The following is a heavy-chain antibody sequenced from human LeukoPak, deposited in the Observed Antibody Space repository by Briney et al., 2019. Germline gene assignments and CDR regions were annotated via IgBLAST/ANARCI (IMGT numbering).Heavy chain of an antibody. CDR1: GGTFSSYA. CDR3: ASPYCSGGSCPTPKNWFDP. CDR2: IIPIFGTA. J-gene: IGHJ5*02. Sequence: ASVKVSCKASGGTFSSYAISWVRQAPGQGLEWMGGIIPIFGTANYAQKFQGRVTITTDGSTSTAYVELSSLRSEDTAVYYCASPYCSGGSCPTPKNWFDPWGQGTLVTVSS. D-gene: IGHD2-15*01. V-gene: IGHV1-69*05.